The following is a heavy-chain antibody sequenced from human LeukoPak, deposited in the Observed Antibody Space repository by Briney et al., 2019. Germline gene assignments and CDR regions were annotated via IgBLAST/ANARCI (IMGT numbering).Heavy chain of an antibody. D-gene: IGHD6-6*01. CDR2: IYYSGAT. J-gene: IGHJ4*02. Sequence: SETLSLTCTVSGGSISSSYYYWAWIRQPPGKGLEWIGSIYYSGATYYNPSLKSRVTISVDTSKNQFSLKLASVTAADTAVYYCARGYTSSSEPFDYWGQGTLVTVSS. CDR1: GGSISSSYYY. V-gene: IGHV4-39*07. CDR3: ARGYTSSSEPFDY.